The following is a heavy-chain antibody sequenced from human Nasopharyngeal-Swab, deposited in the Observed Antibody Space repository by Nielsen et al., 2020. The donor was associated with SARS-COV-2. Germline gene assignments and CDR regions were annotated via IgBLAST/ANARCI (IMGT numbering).Heavy chain of an antibody. D-gene: IGHD6-13*01. V-gene: IGHV4-59*08. Sequence: SETLSLTSTASGGSITTHYWSWIRQPPGKGLEWTGYIYYSGSVTYNPSFRSRVTISMDTSKNQFSLRLNSVTAADTAVYYCARRRAGDIWGQGTMVTVSS. CDR2: IYYSGSV. CDR1: GGSITTHY. CDR3: ARRRAGDI. J-gene: IGHJ3*02.